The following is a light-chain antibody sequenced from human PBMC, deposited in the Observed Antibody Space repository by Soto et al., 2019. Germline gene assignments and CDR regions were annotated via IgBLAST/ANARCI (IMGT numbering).Light chain of an antibody. CDR2: AAS. J-gene: IGKJ5*01. Sequence: DIQMTQSPYSLSASVGDRVTITCRASHGMRKDLAWYQQKPRKAPKRLIYAASSLQSGVPSRFSGSGSGTEFTLTISSLQPEDFATYYCLHHNNYPPLTFGQGTRLEIK. CDR3: LHHNNYPPLT. V-gene: IGKV1-17*01. CDR1: HGMRKD.